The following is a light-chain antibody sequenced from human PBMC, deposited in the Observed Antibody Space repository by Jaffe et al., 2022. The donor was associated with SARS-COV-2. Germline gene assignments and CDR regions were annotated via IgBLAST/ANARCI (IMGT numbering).Light chain of an antibody. V-gene: IGLV2-8*01. CDR1: SSDVGGYNY. Sequence: QSALTQPPSASGSPGQSVTISCTGTSSDVGGYNYVSWYQQHPGKAPKLMTYEVSKRPSGVPDRFSGSKSGNTASLTVSGLQAEDEADYYCSSYAGSNFYVFGTGTKVTVL. CDR2: EVS. CDR3: SSYAGSNFYV. J-gene: IGLJ1*01.